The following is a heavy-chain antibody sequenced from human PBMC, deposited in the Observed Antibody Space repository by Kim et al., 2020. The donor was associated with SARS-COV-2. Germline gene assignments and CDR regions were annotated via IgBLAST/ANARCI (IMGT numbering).Heavy chain of an antibody. CDR2: INPSGGST. CDR3: ARGSPYSSSWNGWDSLRGDYCYYVMDV. D-gene: IGHD6-13*01. CDR1: GYTFTSNY. V-gene: IGHV1-46*01. Sequence: ASVKVSCKASGYTFTSNYMHWVRQAPGQGLEWMGIINPSGGSTNYAQKFQGRVTMTRDTSTSTVYMELSSLRSEDTAVYYCARGSPYSSSWNGWDSLRGDYCYYVMDVWGQGTTVTVSS. J-gene: IGHJ6*02.